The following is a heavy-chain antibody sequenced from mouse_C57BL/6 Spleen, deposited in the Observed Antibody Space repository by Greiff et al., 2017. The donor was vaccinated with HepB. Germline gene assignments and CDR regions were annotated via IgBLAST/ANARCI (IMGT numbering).Heavy chain of an antibody. CDR1: GYTFTSYW. V-gene: IGHV1-55*01. CDR2: IYPGSGST. CDR3: ARDDYDGGYAMDY. D-gene: IGHD2-4*01. J-gene: IGHJ4*01. Sequence: QVQLQQPGAELVKPGASVKMSCKASGYTFTSYWITWVKQRPGQGLEWIGDIYPGSGSTNYNEKFKSKATLTVDTSSSTAYMQLSSLTSEDSAVYYCARDDYDGGYAMDYWGQGTSVTVSS.